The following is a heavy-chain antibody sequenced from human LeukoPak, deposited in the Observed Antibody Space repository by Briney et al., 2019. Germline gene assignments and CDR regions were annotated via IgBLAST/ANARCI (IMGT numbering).Heavy chain of an antibody. CDR2: IYYSGST. J-gene: IGHJ3*02. D-gene: IGHD2-15*01. CDR3: ARMADIVVVVAATFFAFDI. CDR1: GGSISSSSYY. V-gene: IGHV4-39*07. Sequence: SETLSLTCTVSGGSISSSSYYRGWIRQPPGKGLEWIGSIYYSGSTYYNPSLKSRVTISVDTSKNQFSLKLSSVTAADTAVYYCARMADIVVVVAATFFAFDIWGQGTMVTVSS.